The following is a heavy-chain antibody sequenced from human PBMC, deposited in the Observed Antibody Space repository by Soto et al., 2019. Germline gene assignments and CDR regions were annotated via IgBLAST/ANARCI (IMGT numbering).Heavy chain of an antibody. J-gene: IGHJ4*02. CDR3: TRGRSMIANDDFEY. CDR1: GFAVSSYS. Sequence: GGSLRLSCAASGFAVSSYSMHWVRQAPGKGLEWVAAMSFDGNSKYFADSVEGRFKISRDTSKNTWSLEMESLGVEDSALYHCTRGRSMIANDDFEYWGQGTQVTVSS. D-gene: IGHD2-21*01. CDR2: MSFDGNSK. V-gene: IGHV3-30-3*01.